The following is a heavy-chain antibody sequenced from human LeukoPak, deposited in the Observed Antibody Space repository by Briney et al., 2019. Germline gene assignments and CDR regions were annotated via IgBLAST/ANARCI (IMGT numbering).Heavy chain of an antibody. Sequence: GGSLRLSCAASGFTVSSNYMSWVRQAPGEGLEWVSVIYSGGSTYYADSVKGRFTISRDNAKNSLYLQMNSLRAEDTAVYYCAGRLLWFGELSGVFDYWGQGTLVTVSS. CDR2: IYSGGST. D-gene: IGHD3-10*01. CDR1: GFTVSSNY. J-gene: IGHJ4*02. CDR3: AGRLLWFGELSGVFDY. V-gene: IGHV3-66*04.